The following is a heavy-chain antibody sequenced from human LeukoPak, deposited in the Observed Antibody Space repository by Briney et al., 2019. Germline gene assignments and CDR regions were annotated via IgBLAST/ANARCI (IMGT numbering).Heavy chain of an antibody. V-gene: IGHV1-2*02. CDR3: ARERGDIVVVPGWFDP. CDR2: INPNSGGT. J-gene: IGHJ5*02. Sequence: ASVKVSCKASGYTFTGYYMHWVRQAPGQGLEWMGWINPNSGGTNYAQKFQGRVTMTRDTSISTAYMELSRLRSDDTAVYYCARERGDIVVVPGWFDPWGQGTLVTVSS. CDR1: GYTFTGYY. D-gene: IGHD2-2*01.